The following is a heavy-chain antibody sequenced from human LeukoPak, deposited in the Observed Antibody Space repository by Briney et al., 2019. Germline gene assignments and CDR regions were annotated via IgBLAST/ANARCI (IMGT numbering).Heavy chain of an antibody. D-gene: IGHD3-22*01. CDR3: AKSSYYDSSGFYREYYFDY. Sequence: GGSLRLSCAASGFTFSNYAMSWVRQAPGKGLDWVSTISGSGGSTYYADSVKGRFTISRDNSKNTLYLQMNSLRAGDTAVYYCAKSSYYDSSGFYREYYFDYWGQGTLVPVSS. CDR2: ISGSGGST. CDR1: GFTFSNYA. J-gene: IGHJ4*02. V-gene: IGHV3-23*01.